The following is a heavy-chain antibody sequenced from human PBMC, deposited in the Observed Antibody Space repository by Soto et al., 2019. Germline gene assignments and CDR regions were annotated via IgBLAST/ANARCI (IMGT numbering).Heavy chain of an antibody. Sequence: EVQLLESGGGLVQPGGSLRLSCAASGFTFSSYAMSWVRQAPGKGLEWVSATSGSGGSTYYADSVKGRFTISRDNSKNTLYLQMNSLSAEDTAVYYCAKAYSSGPGVTGDYWGQGTLVTVSS. V-gene: IGHV3-23*01. CDR2: TSGSGGST. D-gene: IGHD6-19*01. J-gene: IGHJ4*02. CDR1: GFTFSSYA. CDR3: AKAYSSGPGVTGDY.